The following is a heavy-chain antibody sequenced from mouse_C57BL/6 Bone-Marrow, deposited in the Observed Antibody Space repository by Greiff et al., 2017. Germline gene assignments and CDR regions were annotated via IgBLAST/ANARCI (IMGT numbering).Heavy chain of an antibody. J-gene: IGHJ4*01. CDR1: GYTFTSYG. V-gene: IGHV1-81*01. Sequence: VQLQQSGAELARPGASVKLSCKASGYTFTSYGISWVKQRTGQGLEWIGEIYPRSGNTYYNEKFKGKATLTADKSSSTAYMELRSLTSEDSAVYFCARDRDGYLYYYAMDYWGQGTSVTVSS. CDR3: ARDRDGYLYYYAMDY. CDR2: IYPRSGNT. D-gene: IGHD2-3*01.